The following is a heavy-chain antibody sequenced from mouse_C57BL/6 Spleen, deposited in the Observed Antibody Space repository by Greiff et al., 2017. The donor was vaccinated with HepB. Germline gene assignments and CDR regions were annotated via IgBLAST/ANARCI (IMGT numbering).Heavy chain of an antibody. V-gene: IGHV1-72*01. CDR1: GYTFTSYW. CDR2: IDPNSGGT. J-gene: IGHJ1*03. Sequence: QVQLQQPGAELVKPGASVKLSCKASGYTFTSYWMHWVKQRPGRGLEWIGRIDPNSGGTKYNEKFKSKATLTVDKPSSTAYMQLSSLTSEDSAVYYCARHYGSSYRDWYFDVWGTGTTVTVSS. D-gene: IGHD1-1*01. CDR3: ARHYGSSYRDWYFDV.